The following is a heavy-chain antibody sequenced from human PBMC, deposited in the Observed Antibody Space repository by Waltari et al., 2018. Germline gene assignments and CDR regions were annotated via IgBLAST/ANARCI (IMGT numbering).Heavy chain of an antibody. V-gene: IGHV3-7*01. CDR2: MNEDGSDI. CDR1: GFIFSRHW. CDR3: ARDMGIYTNYVTY. Sequence: EVQLVESGGGLVQPGGSLPLSCAASGFIFSRHWMGWVRQAPGKGPEWVANMNEDGSDIYYVDSVKGRFSISRDNAKNSLYLQMNSLRADDTAIYYCARDMGIYTNYVTYWGQGTLVTVSS. D-gene: IGHD3-16*01. J-gene: IGHJ4*02.